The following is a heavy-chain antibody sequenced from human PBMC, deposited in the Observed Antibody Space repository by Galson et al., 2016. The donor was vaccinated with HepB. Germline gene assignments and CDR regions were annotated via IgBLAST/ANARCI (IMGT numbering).Heavy chain of an antibody. CDR1: GFTFNDHF. D-gene: IGHD6-19*01. CDR3: AASISVPGDNY. V-gene: IGHV3-72*01. J-gene: IGHJ4*02. Sequence: SLRLSCAASGFTFNDHFMDWVRQAPGKGLEWVGRIRNKARSDTAEYAAAVKGRFTISGDDLKNTLFLQMNSLETDDTAVYCCAASISVPGDNYWGQGTLVTVSS. CDR2: IRNKARSDTA.